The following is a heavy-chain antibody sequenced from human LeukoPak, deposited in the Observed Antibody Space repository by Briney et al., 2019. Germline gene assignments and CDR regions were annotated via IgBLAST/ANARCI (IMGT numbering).Heavy chain of an antibody. Sequence: GGSLRLSCAASGFTFSSDSMNWVRQAPGKGLEWVSYISSSSSTIYYADSVKGRFTISRDNAKNSLYLQMNSLRAEDTAVYYCARASMVRVYWYFDLWGRGTLVTVSS. D-gene: IGHD3-10*01. CDR3: ARASMVRVYWYFDL. V-gene: IGHV3-48*01. CDR1: GFTFSSDS. CDR2: ISSSSSTI. J-gene: IGHJ2*01.